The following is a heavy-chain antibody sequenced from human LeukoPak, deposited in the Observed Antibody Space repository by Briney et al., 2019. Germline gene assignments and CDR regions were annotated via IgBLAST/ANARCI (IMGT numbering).Heavy chain of an antibody. Sequence: SVNVSFKASGGTFIIYAISWVRQAPGQGLEWMGGIIPIFGTANYAQKFQGRVTITTDESTSTAYMELSSLRSEDTAVYYCARESSSWYFLAFDIWGQGTMVTVSS. V-gene: IGHV1-69*05. CDR3: ARESSSWYFLAFDI. J-gene: IGHJ3*02. D-gene: IGHD6-13*01. CDR1: GGTFIIYA. CDR2: IIPIFGTA.